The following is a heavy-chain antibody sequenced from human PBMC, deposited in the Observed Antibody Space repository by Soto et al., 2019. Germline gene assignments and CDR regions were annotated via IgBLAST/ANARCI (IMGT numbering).Heavy chain of an antibody. D-gene: IGHD4-17*01. CDR3: AKDLGYGDYNYYYYGMDV. V-gene: IGHV3-30*18. J-gene: IGHJ6*02. Sequence: GGSLRLSCAASGFTFSSYGMHWVRQAPGKGLEWVAVISYDGSNKYYADSVKGRFTISRGNSKNTLYLQMNSLRAEDTAVYYCAKDLGYGDYNYYYYGMDVWGQGTTVTVSS. CDR1: GFTFSSYG. CDR2: ISYDGSNK.